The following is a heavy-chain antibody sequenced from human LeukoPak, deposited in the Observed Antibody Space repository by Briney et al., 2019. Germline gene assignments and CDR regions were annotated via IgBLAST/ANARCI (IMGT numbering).Heavy chain of an antibody. D-gene: IGHD4-11*01. CDR2: IYHSGTT. J-gene: IGHJ4*02. Sequence: SETLSLXCAVSGYSISSAYYWGWIRQPPGKGLEWIGTIYHSGTTYYNPSLKSRVTISVDTSKNQFSLKLIPVTAADTAVYYCARLFGVTTCDYWGQGTLVTVSS. V-gene: IGHV4-38-2*01. CDR3: ARLFGVTTCDY. CDR1: GYSISSAYY.